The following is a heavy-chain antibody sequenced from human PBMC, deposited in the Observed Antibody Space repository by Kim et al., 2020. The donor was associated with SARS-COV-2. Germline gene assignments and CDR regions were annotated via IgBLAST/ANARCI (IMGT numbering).Heavy chain of an antibody. J-gene: IGHJ6*02. D-gene: IGHD3-9*01. V-gene: IGHV3-9*01. CDR1: GFTFDDYA. Sequence: GGSLRLSCAASGFTFDDYAMHWVRQAPGKGLEWVSVISWNSGSIGYADSVKGRFTISRDNAKNSLYLQMNSLRAEDTALYYCAKGGVRSGYYDILTGYYYRLGYYSMDVWGQGTTVTVSS. CDR3: AKGGVRSGYYDILTGYYYRLGYYSMDV. CDR2: ISWNSGSI.